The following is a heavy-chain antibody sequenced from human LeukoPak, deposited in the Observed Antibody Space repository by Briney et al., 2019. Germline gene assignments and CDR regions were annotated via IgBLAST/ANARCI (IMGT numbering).Heavy chain of an antibody. D-gene: IGHD2-2*01. Sequence: SETLSLTCTVSGGSISSYYWSWIRQPPGKGLEWIGYIYYSGSTNYNPSLKSRVTISVDTSKNQFSLKLSSVTAADTAVYYCRVVVPAAISDFDYWGQGTLVTVSS. CDR1: GGSISSYY. CDR3: RVVVPAAISDFDY. J-gene: IGHJ4*02. CDR2: IYYSGST. V-gene: IGHV4-59*12.